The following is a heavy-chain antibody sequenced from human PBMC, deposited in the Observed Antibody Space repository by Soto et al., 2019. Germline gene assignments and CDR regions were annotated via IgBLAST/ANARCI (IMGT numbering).Heavy chain of an antibody. V-gene: IGHV1-18*01. CDR2: ISAYNGNT. Sequence: ASVKVSCKASGYTFTSYGISWVRQAPGQGLEWMGRISAYNGNTNYAQKLQGRVTMTTDTSTSTAYMELRSLRSDDTAVYYCARDNPNMVRGVIIQYYFDYWGQGTLVTVSS. D-gene: IGHD3-10*01. CDR1: GYTFTSYG. J-gene: IGHJ4*02. CDR3: ARDNPNMVRGVIIQYYFDY.